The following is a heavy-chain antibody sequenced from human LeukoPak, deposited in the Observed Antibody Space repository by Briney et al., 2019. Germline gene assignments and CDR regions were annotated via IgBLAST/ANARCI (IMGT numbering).Heavy chain of an antibody. CDR2: ISYDGSDK. D-gene: IGHD3-22*01. Sequence: GGSLRLSCAASGFTFSNAWMSWVRQAPGKGLEWVAIISYDGSDKYYADSVKGRFTISRDNSKNTLYLQMNSLRAEDTAVYYCAKYAKVGLLRPFDYWGQGTLVTVSS. V-gene: IGHV3-30*18. CDR1: GFTFSNAW. J-gene: IGHJ4*02. CDR3: AKYAKVGLLRPFDY.